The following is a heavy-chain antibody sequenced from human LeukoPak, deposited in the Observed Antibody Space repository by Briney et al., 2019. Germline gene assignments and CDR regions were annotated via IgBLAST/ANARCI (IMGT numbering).Heavy chain of an antibody. V-gene: IGHV3-7*01. D-gene: IGHD6-13*01. CDR2: IKQDGSEK. CDR3: ARAAYSSTWYPRYFDL. CDR1: GFTVSSNY. Sequence: PGGSLRLSCAVSGFTVSSNYMSWVRQAPGKGLEWVANIKQDGSEKYYVDSVKGRFTISRDNAKNSLYLQMNSLRAGDTAVYYCARAAYSSTWYPRYFDLWGRGTLVTVSS. J-gene: IGHJ2*01.